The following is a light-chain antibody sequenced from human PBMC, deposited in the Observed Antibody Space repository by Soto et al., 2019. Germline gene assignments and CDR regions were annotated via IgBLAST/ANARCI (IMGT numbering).Light chain of an antibody. J-gene: IGKJ1*01. V-gene: IGKV4-1*01. Sequence: DIVMTQSPDSLAVSLGERATINCKSSQSVFFNSNNKNYLAWYQQKPGQPPKLLIYWASTRESGVPDRFSGSGSGTEFPLTLSSLAAEDVGIYYCQQYYNIPPTFGQGTKVEI. CDR2: WAS. CDR1: QSVFFNSNNKNY. CDR3: QQYYNIPPT.